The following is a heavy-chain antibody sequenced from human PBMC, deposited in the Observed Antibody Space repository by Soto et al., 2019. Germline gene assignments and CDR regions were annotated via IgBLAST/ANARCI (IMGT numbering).Heavy chain of an antibody. J-gene: IGHJ6*04. V-gene: IGHV4-59*13. CDR1: GGSISRFF. CDR2: IYYSGST. Sequence: LLTLPLTWTVSGGSISRFFWSWIRQPPGKGLQWIGHIYYSGSTDYNPSLKSRVAISVDASKTHFSLRLNSVTAADAAVYYCARVDDVWGKGTTVTVSS. CDR3: ARVDDV.